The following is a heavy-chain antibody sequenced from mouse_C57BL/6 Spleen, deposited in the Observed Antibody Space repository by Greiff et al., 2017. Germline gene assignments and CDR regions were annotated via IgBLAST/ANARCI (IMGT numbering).Heavy chain of an antibody. Sequence: QVQLKESGPELVKPGASVKISCKASGYAFSSSWMNWVKQRPGKGLEWIGRIYPGDGDTNYNGKIKGKATLTADKSSSTAYMQLSSLTSEDSAVYFCAGYYYAMDYWGQGTSVTVSS. CDR2: IYPGDGDT. CDR1: GYAFSSSW. J-gene: IGHJ4*01. CDR3: AGYYYAMDY. V-gene: IGHV1-82*01.